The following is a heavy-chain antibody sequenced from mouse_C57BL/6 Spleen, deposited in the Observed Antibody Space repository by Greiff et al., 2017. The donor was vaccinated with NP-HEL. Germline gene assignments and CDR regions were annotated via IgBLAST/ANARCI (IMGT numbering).Heavy chain of an antibody. D-gene: IGHD1-2*01. J-gene: IGHJ2*01. CDR1: GFTFTDYY. CDR2: VYPYNGGT. CDR3: ERWGYGSGNFYFDY. V-gene: IGHV1-36*01. Sequence: EVQLQQSGPVLVKPGPSVKISCKASGFTFTDYYMHWVKQSHGKSIEWIGLVYPYNGGTSYNQKVKGKATLTVDTSSSTAYMDLNSLTSEDSAVYYCERWGYGSGNFYFDYWGQGSTLTVAS.